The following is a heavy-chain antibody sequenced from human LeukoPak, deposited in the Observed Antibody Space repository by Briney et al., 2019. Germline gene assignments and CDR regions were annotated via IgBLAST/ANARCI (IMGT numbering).Heavy chain of an antibody. D-gene: IGHD6-13*01. Sequence: GGSLRLSCAASGFTFSSYGMHWVRQAPGKGLEWVAVISYDGINKYYADSVKGRFTISRDNSKNTLYLQMNSLRAEDTAVYYCARDRDTIAAAYEHWGQGTLVTVSS. CDR1: GFTFSSYG. V-gene: IGHV3-30*03. CDR3: ARDRDTIAAAYEH. CDR2: ISYDGINK. J-gene: IGHJ1*01.